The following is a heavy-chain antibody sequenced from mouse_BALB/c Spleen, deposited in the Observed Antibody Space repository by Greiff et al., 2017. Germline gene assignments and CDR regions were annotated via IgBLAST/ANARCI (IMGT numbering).Heavy chain of an antibody. CDR2: IRSKSNNYAT. CDR3: VRGIPFAY. Sequence: GGGLVQPKGSLKLSCAAFGFTFNTNAMNWVRQAPGKGLEWVARIRSKSNNYATYYADSVKDRFTISRDDSQSMLYLQMNNLKTEDTAMYYCVRGIPFAYWGQGTLVTVSA. V-gene: IGHV10S3*01. CDR1: GFTFNTNA. J-gene: IGHJ3*01.